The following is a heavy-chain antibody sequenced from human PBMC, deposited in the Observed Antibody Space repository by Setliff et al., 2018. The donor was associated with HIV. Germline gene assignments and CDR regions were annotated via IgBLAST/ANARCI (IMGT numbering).Heavy chain of an antibody. D-gene: IGHD3-22*01. CDR3: ARAKYYYDTSAYYGSRDWYFDL. Sequence: SETLSLTCTVSGGSISSSSYYWDWIRQPPGKGPEWIATIYYSGDSHYNPSLKSRVTISVDTSKNQFSLKLNSVTAADTAVYYCARAKYYYDTSAYYGSRDWYFDLWGRGTLVTVSS. V-gene: IGHV4-39*07. J-gene: IGHJ2*01. CDR2: IYYSGDS. CDR1: GGSISSSSYY.